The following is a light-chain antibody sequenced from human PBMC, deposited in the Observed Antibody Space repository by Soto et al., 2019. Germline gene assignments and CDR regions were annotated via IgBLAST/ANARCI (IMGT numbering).Light chain of an antibody. J-gene: IGLJ3*02. CDR2: DNN. CDR1: SSNIGNNY. CDR3: GTWDSSLSAV. Sequence: QSVLTQPPSVSAAPGQKVTISCSGSSSNIGNNYVSWYQQLPGTAPKLLIYDNNKRPSVIPDRFSGSKSGTSATLGITGLQTGDEADYYCGTWDSSLSAVFGGGTKVTVL. V-gene: IGLV1-51*01.